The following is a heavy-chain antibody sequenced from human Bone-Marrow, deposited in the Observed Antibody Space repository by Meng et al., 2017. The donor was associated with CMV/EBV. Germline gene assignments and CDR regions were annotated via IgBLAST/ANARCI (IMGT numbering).Heavy chain of an antibody. D-gene: IGHD3-9*01. CDR2: IYYSGTT. V-gene: IGHV4-30-4*01. CDR1: GGSIKSGDYF. CDR3: ARDIYYDILTGYSTRGGLAV. Sequence: SETLSLTCTVSGGSIKSGDYFWSWIRQPPGKGLEWIGYIYYSGTTYYNPSLESRLSISVDTSKNQFFLRLTSVTAADTAVYYCARDIYYDILTGYSTRGGLAVWGHGTTVTVSS. J-gene: IGHJ6*01.